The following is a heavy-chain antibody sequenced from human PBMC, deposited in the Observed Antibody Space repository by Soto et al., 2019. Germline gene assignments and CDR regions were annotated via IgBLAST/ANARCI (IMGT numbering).Heavy chain of an antibody. D-gene: IGHD1-26*01. CDR3: AKEMYSGSYYEFLAYYYYGMDV. CDR2: ISYDGSNK. V-gene: IGHV3-30*18. J-gene: IGHJ6*02. CDR1: GFTFSSYG. Sequence: GGSLRLSYAASGFTFSSYGMHWVRQAPGKGLEWVAVISYDGSNKYYADSVKGRFTISRDNSKNTLYLQMNSLRAEDTAVYYCAKEMYSGSYYEFLAYYYYGMDVWGQGTTVTVSS.